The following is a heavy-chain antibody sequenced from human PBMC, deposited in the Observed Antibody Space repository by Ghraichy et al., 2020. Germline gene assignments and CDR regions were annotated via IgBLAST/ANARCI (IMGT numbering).Heavy chain of an antibody. CDR1: GFTFSSYA. CDR2: ITDTGTNT. V-gene: IGHV3-23*01. J-gene: IGHJ4*02. D-gene: IGHD2-15*01. CDR3: AKATLRSCRGASCYPLDY. Sequence: GESLNISCAASGFTFSSYAMTWVRQAPEKGLEWVSAITDTGTNTYYIDSVRGRFTISRDNSKNMLSLQMNNLRPDDAAIYYCAKATLRSCRGASCYPLDYWGKGTLVTVSS.